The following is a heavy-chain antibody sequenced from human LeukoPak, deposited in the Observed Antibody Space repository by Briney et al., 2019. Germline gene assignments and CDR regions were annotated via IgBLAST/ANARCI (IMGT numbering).Heavy chain of an antibody. V-gene: IGHV1-2*02. CDR2: INPNSGGT. D-gene: IGHD6-19*01. CDR1: GYTFTGYY. J-gene: IGHJ4*02. Sequence: ASVKVSCKASGYTFTGYYMHWVRQAPGQGLEWMGWINPNSGGTNYAQEFQGRVTMTRDTSISTAYMELSRLRSDDTAVYYCARDGMWQWLDYWGQGTLVTVSS. CDR3: ARDGMWQWLDY.